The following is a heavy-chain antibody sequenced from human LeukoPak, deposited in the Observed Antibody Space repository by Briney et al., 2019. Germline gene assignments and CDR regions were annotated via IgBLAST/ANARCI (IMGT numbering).Heavy chain of an antibody. D-gene: IGHD5-24*01. Sequence: GGSLRLSCAAAGFTFSNYGMHWDRQAPGKGLEWVALIWDAGTKNYYADSVQGRVTISRDTTENTLDLDMSSLRSDDTAVYYCARGGVEQLSLLLLDSWGQGTLVTVSS. J-gene: IGHJ4*02. CDR1: GFTFSNYG. V-gene: IGHV3-33*01. CDR2: IWDAGTKN. CDR3: ARGGVEQLSLLLLDS.